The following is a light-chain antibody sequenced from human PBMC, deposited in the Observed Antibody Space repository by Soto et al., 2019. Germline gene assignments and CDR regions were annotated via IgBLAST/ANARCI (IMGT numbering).Light chain of an antibody. J-gene: IGLJ2*01. CDR3: SSYTSSSTVV. CDR2: DVS. V-gene: IGLV2-14*03. CDR1: SSDVGGYNY. Sequence: QAVVTQPASVSGSPGQSITISCTGTSSDVGGYNYVSWYQHHPGKAPKLMIYDVSHRPSGVSNRFSGSKSGNTASLTISGLQAEDEADYYCSSYTSSSTVVFGGGTKLTVL.